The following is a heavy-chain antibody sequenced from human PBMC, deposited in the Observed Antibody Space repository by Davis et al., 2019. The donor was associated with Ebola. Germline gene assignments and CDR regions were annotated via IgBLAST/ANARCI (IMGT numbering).Heavy chain of an antibody. Sequence: GGSLRLSCAASGFTFSSYWMSWVRKAPGKGLEWVANIKQDGSEKYYVDSLKGRFTISRDNAKNSLYLQMNSLRAEDTAVYYCARQRWLQQWLNYFDYWGQGTLVTVSS. J-gene: IGHJ4*02. D-gene: IGHD5-24*01. CDR3: ARQRWLQQWLNYFDY. CDR2: IKQDGSEK. CDR1: GFTFSSYW. V-gene: IGHV3-7*03.